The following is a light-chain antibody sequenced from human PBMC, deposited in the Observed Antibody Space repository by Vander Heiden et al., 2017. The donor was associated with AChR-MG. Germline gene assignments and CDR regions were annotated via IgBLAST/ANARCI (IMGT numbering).Light chain of an antibody. Sequence: EIVFTQSSAPLTSSPGARATLSCRASPSGSRYLAWYQQKPGQAPRLLIYEASNRATGIPARFSGSGSGTDFTLTISSLEPEDFAVYYCQQRSNWPWTFGQGTKVEIK. CDR1: PSGSRY. V-gene: IGKV3-11*01. CDR2: EAS. CDR3: QQRSNWPWT. J-gene: IGKJ1*01.